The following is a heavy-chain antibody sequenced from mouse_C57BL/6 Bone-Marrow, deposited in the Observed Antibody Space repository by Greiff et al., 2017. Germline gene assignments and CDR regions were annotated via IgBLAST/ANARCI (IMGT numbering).Heavy chain of an antibody. D-gene: IGHD1-1*01. CDR3: AKIYYNGSSYGYFDV. CDR2: IYPGDGDT. V-gene: IGHV1-82*01. CDR1: GYAFSSSW. J-gene: IGHJ1*03. Sequence: VKLMESGPELVKPGASVKISCKASGYAFSSSWMNWVKQRPGKGLEWIGRIYPGDGDTNYNGKFKGKATLTADKSSSTAYMQLSSLTSEDSAVYFCAKIYYNGSSYGYFDVWGTGTTVTVSS.